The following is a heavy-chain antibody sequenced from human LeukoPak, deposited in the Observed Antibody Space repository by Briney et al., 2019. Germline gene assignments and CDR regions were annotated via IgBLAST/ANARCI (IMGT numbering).Heavy chain of an antibody. D-gene: IGHD1-26*01. V-gene: IGHV3-30*04. J-gene: IGHJ4*02. Sequence: GALRLSCAASGFTFSSYAMHWVRQAPGKGLEWVAVISYDGSNKYYADSVKGRFTISRDNSKNTLYLQMNSLRAEDTAVYYCAKDGPWELSPAPGSFDYWGQGTLVTVSS. CDR1: GFTFSSYA. CDR3: AKDGPWELSPAPGSFDY. CDR2: ISYDGSNK.